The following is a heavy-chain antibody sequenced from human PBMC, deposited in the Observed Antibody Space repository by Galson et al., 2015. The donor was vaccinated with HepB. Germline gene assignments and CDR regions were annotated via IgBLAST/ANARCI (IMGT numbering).Heavy chain of an antibody. CDR1: GFTFSDRY. CDR3: DRTDYRTHLRRGY. CDR2: IKNKDNKYNT. J-gene: IGHJ4*01. D-gene: IGHD4/OR15-4a*01. V-gene: IGHV3-72*01. Sequence: SLRLSCAASGFTFSDRYMDWVRQTPGKGLEWVGRIKNKDNKYNTEYAASVKGRFTISRDDSQNTLYLQMNRLRTEDTAVFYCDRTDYRTHLRRGYWGHAALVTLTP.